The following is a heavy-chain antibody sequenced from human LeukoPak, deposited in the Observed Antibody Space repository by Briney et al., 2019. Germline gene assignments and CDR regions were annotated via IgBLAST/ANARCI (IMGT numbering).Heavy chain of an antibody. V-gene: IGHV4-61*02. CDR2: IYTSGST. Sequence: SETLSLTCTVSGGSLSSGSYYGSWIRQPAGKGLKCIGRIYTSGSTNYNPSLKSRVTISVDTSKNQFSLKLSSVTAADTAVYYCARASRTSFDYWGQGTLVTVSS. J-gene: IGHJ4*02. D-gene: IGHD2-2*01. CDR1: GGSLSSGSYY. CDR3: ARASRTSFDY.